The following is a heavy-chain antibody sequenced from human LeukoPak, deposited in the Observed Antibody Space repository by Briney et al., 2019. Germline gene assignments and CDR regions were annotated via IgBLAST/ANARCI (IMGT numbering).Heavy chain of an antibody. Sequence: GGSLRLSCAASGFSFGDFAMTWVRQAPGKGLEWLSTISGSRGSSFYADSVKGRFTISRDNSKNTLYLQMNSLRAEDTAVYYCARDGYCSGGSCYSTGWFDPWGQGTLVTVSS. CDR3: ARDGYCSGGSCYSTGWFDP. V-gene: IGHV3-23*01. CDR2: ISGSRGSS. D-gene: IGHD2-15*01. CDR1: GFSFGDFA. J-gene: IGHJ5*02.